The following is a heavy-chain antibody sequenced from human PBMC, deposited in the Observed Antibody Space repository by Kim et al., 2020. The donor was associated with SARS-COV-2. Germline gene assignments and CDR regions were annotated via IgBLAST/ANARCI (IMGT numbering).Heavy chain of an antibody. J-gene: IGHJ4*02. Sequence: SETLSLTCTVSGGSISSYYWSWIRQPPGKGLEWIGYIYYSGSTNYNTSLKSRVTISVDTSKNQFSLKLSSVTAADTAVYYCARSLRITIFGVVIIQGLDYWGQGTLVTVSS. D-gene: IGHD3-3*01. V-gene: IGHV4-59*13. CDR3: ARSLRITIFGVVIIQGLDY. CDR1: GGSISSYY. CDR2: IYYSGST.